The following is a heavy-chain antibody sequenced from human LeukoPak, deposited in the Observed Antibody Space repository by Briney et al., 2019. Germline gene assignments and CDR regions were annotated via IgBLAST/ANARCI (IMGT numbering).Heavy chain of an antibody. D-gene: IGHD3-10*01. CDR1: GGSISSSSYY. CDR2: IYYSGST. V-gene: IGHV4-39*01. CDR3: ARASANYYGSGSHAFDI. J-gene: IGHJ3*02. Sequence: SETLSLTCTVSGGSISSSSYYWGWIRQPPGKGLEWIGSIYYSGSTYYNPSLKSRVTISVDTSKNQFSLKLSSVTAADTAVYYCARASANYYGSGSHAFDIWGQGTMVTVSS.